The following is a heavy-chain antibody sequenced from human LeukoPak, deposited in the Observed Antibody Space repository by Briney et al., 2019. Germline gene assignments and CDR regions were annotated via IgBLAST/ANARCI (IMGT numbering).Heavy chain of an antibody. CDR1: GGTFSSYA. CDR3: AREQQLDYYYYYGMDV. D-gene: IGHD6-13*01. CDR2: IIPIFGIA. V-gene: IGHV1-69*04. Sequence: SVKVSCTASGGTFSSYAISWVRQAPGQGLEWMGRIIPIFGIANYAQKFQGRVTITADKSTSTAYMELSSLRSEDTAVYYCAREQQLDYYYYYGMDVWGQGTTVTVSS. J-gene: IGHJ6*02.